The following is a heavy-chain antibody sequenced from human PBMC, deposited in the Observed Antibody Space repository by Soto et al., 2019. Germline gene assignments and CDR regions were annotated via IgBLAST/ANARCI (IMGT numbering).Heavy chain of an antibody. CDR1: GGSISSYY. CDR2: IYYSGST. J-gene: IGHJ3*02. CDR3: ARTPSPHDAFDI. V-gene: IGHV4-59*08. Sequence: SETLSLTCTVSGGSISSYYWSWIRQPPGKGLEWIGYIYYSGSTNYNPSLKSRVTISVDTSKNQFSLKLSSVTAADTAVYYCARTPSPHDAFDIWGQGKIVTVPS.